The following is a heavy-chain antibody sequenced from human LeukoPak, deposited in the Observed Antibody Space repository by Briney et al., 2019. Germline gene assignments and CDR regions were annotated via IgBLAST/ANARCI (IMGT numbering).Heavy chain of an antibody. CDR3: ARELPFDY. J-gene: IGHJ4*02. CDR2: INSDGSST. V-gene: IGHV3-74*01. Sequence: WGSLRLSCAASGFTFSSNWMHCVRQAPGEGLLWVSRINSDGSSTTYAESVKGRFTISRDNAKNTLYLQMNSLRAEDRAVYYCARELPFDYWGQGTLVTVSS. CDR1: GFTFSSNW.